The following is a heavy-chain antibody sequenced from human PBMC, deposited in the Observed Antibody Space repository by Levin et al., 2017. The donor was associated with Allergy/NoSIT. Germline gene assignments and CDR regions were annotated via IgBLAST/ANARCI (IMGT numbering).Heavy chain of an antibody. CDR3: ARDLTDGIVVVVAVPHDAFDI. CDR2: ISSSGSTI. D-gene: IGHD2-15*01. CDR1: GFTFSDYY. Sequence: GESLKISCAASGFTFSDYYMSWIRQAPGKGLEWVSYISSSGSTIYYADSVKGRFTISRDNAKNSLYLQMNSLRAEDTAVYYCARDLTDGIVVVVAVPHDAFDIWGQGTMVTVSS. V-gene: IGHV3-11*01. J-gene: IGHJ3*02.